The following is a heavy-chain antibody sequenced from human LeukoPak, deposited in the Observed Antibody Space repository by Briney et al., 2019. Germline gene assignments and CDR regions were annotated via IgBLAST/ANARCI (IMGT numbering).Heavy chain of an antibody. V-gene: IGHV3-7*04. J-gene: IGHJ4*02. Sequence: WIRRPPGKGLEWVANIKQDGSEIYYVDSVKGRFTISRDNPKKSLYLQMNSLRAEDTAVYYCAMDSSSAGYYFDYWGQGTLVTVSS. D-gene: IGHD6-6*01. CDR3: AMDSSSAGYYFDY. CDR2: IKQDGSEI.